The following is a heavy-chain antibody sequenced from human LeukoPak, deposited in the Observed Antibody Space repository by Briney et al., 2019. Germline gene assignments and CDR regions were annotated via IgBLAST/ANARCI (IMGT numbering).Heavy chain of an antibody. D-gene: IGHD3-22*01. V-gene: IGHV3-7*01. Sequence: GSLSLSCAASGFTFSSYWMTWVRQAPGKGLEWVATINQDGSEKYYVDSVKGRFTISRDNAKNTLYLQMNRLRAEDTAVYYCARALYYYDSSGYYYGYYYYYMDVWGKGTTVTISS. CDR2: INQDGSEK. J-gene: IGHJ6*03. CDR1: GFTFSSYW. CDR3: ARALYYYDSSGYYYGYYYYYMDV.